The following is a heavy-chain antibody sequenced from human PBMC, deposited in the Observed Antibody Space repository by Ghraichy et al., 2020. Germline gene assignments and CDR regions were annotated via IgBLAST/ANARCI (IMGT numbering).Heavy chain of an antibody. V-gene: IGHV3-43*01. Sequence: GGSLRLSCAASGFTFDDYTMHWVRQAPGKGLEWVSLISWDGGSTYYADSVKGRFTISRDNSKNSLYLQMNSLRTEDTALYYCAKEDYYGSGIYDYWGQGTLVTISS. CDR1: GFTFDDYT. D-gene: IGHD3-10*01. CDR2: ISWDGGST. CDR3: AKEDYYGSGIYDY. J-gene: IGHJ4*02.